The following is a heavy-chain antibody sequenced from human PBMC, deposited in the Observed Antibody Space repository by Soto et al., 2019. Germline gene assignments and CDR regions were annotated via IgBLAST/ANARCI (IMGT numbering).Heavy chain of an antibody. V-gene: IGHV1-69*13. J-gene: IGHJ6*02. D-gene: IGHD5-12*01. CDR2: IIPIFGTA. CDR1: GGTFSSYA. Sequence: ASVKVSCKASGGTFSSYAISWVRQAPGQGLEWMGGIIPIFGTANYAQKFQGRVTITADESTSTAYMELGSLRSEDTAVYYCARDRKPYSGYEQPYYYYGMDVWGQGTTVTVSS. CDR3: ARDRKPYSGYEQPYYYYGMDV.